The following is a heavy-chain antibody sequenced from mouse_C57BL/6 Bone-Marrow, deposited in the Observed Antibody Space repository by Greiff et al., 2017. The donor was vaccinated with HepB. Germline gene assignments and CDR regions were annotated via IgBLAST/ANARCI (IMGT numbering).Heavy chain of an antibody. V-gene: IGHV1-55*01. D-gene: IGHD1-1*01. CDR3: AKGTTVVEMDY. CDR1: GYTFTSYW. Sequence: QVQLQQPGAELVKPGASVKMSCKASGYTFTSYWITWVKQRPGQGLEWIGDIYPGSGSTNYNEKFKSKATLTVDTSSGTAYMQLSSLTSEDSAVYYCAKGTTVVEMDYWGQGTSVTVSS. J-gene: IGHJ4*01. CDR2: IYPGSGST.